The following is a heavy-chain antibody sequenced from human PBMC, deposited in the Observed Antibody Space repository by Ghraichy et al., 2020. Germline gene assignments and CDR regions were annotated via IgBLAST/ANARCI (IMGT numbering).Heavy chain of an antibody. J-gene: IGHJ4*02. CDR2: PSGDGSDK. CDR1: GFTFSRHW. D-gene: IGHD2-21*01. CDR3: TRGVLLEPGIADY. Sequence: GGSLRLSCAASGFTFSRHWIHWVRQAPGKGLEWVASPSGDGSDKRYVDSVKGRFTISRDNAKNSLYLQMNSLRADDTAVYYCTRGVLLEPGIADYWGQGTLVAVSS. V-gene: IGHV3-7*03.